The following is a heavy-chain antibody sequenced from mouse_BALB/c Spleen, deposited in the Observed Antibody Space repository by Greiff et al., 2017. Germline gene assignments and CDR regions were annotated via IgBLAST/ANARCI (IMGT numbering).Heavy chain of an antibody. CDR2: IDPANGNT. CDR1: GFNIKDTY. V-gene: IGHV14-3*02. CDR3: AGYDGYYAWFAY. J-gene: IGHJ3*01. Sequence: GQLQQSGAELVKPGASVKLSCTASGFNIKDTYMHWVKQRPEQGLEWIGRIDPANGNTKYDPKFQGKATITADTSSNTAYLQLSSLTSEDTAVYYCAGYDGYYAWFAYWGQGTLVTVSA. D-gene: IGHD2-3*01.